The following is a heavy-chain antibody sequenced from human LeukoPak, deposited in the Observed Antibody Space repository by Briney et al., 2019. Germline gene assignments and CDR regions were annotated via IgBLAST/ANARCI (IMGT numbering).Heavy chain of an antibody. Sequence: SETLSLTCTVSGGSISSYYWSWIRQPPGKGLEWIGYIYYSGSTNYNPSLKSRVTISVDTSKNQFSLKLSSVTAADTAVYYCARDRGKWYDSSGYPDYWGRGTLVTVSS. V-gene: IGHV4-59*01. J-gene: IGHJ4*02. CDR3: ARDRGKWYDSSGYPDY. D-gene: IGHD3-22*01. CDR2: IYYSGST. CDR1: GGSISSYY.